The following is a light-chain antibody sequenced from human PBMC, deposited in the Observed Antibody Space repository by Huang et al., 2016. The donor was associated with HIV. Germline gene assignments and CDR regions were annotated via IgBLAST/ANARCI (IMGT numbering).Light chain of an antibody. CDR3: QQYNSYPLT. V-gene: IGKV1-5*03. CDR2: KTS. CDR1: QNVGGW. Sequence: DIQMTQSPPTLSGFVGDRVTITCRASQNVGGWLSWYQQKPGTAPKVLIYKTSTLESGVPARFSGSGSGTEFTLTINNRQPGDSAMYYCQQYNSYPLTFGGGTKVEI. J-gene: IGKJ4*01.